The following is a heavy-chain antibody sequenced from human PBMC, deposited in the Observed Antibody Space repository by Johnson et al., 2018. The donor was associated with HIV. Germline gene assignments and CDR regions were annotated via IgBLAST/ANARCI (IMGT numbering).Heavy chain of an antibody. CDR3: ARAPIPAAFDI. CDR1: GFTFSYYA. Sequence: QVQLVESGGGVVQPGRSLRLSCAASGFTFSYYAMHWVRQAPGKGLEWMAVISHDGSNRYYADSVKGRFTISRDNSKNTLYLQMNSLRAEDTAVYYCARAPIPAAFDIWGQGTMVTVSS. CDR2: ISHDGSNR. V-gene: IGHV3-30*04. J-gene: IGHJ3*02.